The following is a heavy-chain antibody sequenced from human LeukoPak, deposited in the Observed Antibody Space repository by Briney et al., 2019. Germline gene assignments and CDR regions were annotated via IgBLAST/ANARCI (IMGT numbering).Heavy chain of an antibody. Sequence: GASVKVSCKASGGTFSRYAISWVRQAPGQGLEWMGGIIPMFRTVNYAQKFQGRVTITADESTSTAYMELTSLRSEDTAVYYCARSYDSSGYLWLYWGQGTLVTVSS. CDR2: IIPMFRTV. CDR3: ARSYDSSGYLWLY. J-gene: IGHJ4*02. V-gene: IGHV1-69*01. D-gene: IGHD3-22*01. CDR1: GGTFSRYA.